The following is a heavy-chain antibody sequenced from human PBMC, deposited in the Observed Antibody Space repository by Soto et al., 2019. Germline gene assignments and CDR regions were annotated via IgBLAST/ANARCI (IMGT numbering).Heavy chain of an antibody. V-gene: IGHV3-23*01. CDR3: AKARLRGLVAGTEYYYYGMDV. CDR2: ISGSGGST. J-gene: IGHJ6*02. Sequence: PGGSLRLSCAASGFTFSSYAMSWVRQAPGKGLEWVSAISGSGGSTYYADSVKGRFTISRDNSKNTLYLQMNSLRAEDTAVYYCAKARLRGLVAGTEYYYYGMDVWGQGTTVTVSS. CDR1: GFTFSSYA. D-gene: IGHD2-15*01.